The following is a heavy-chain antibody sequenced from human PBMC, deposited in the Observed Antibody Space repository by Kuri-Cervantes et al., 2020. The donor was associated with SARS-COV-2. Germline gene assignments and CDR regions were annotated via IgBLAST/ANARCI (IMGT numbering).Heavy chain of an antibody. CDR1: GFTFSSYW. CDR2: IKQDGSEK. D-gene: IGHD6-19*01. Sequence: GESLKISCAASGFTFSSYWMSWVRQAPGKGLEWVANIKQDGSEKYYVDSVKGRFTIPRDNAKNSLYLQMNSLRAEDTAVYYCARGRQWLALYYFDYWGQGTLVTVSS. CDR3: ARGRQWLALYYFDY. J-gene: IGHJ4*02. V-gene: IGHV3-7*01.